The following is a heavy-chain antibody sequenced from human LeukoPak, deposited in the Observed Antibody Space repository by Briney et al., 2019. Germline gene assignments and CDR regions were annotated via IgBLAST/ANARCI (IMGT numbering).Heavy chain of an antibody. Sequence: GGSLRLSCVASGLRFRSYAMNWVRQAPGKGLECISTISDDSSFTYYADSVKGRSAISRDDSKNTLYLQMNSLRAEDTAIYYCTRVGYIDEGIDYWGQGTLVTVSS. D-gene: IGHD5-24*01. CDR2: ISDDSSFT. CDR1: GLRFRSYA. CDR3: TRVGYIDEGIDY. V-gene: IGHV3-23*01. J-gene: IGHJ4*02.